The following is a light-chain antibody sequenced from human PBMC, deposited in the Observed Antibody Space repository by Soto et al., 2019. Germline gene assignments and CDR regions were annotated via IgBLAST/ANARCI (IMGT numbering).Light chain of an antibody. J-gene: IGKJ5*01. CDR2: GAS. V-gene: IGKV3-20*01. CDR3: QQYGSSSIT. CDR1: QSVSSSY. Sequence: EIVLTQSPGTLSLSPGERATLSCRASQSVSSSYLAWYQQKPGQAPRLLIYGASSRATGIPDRFSDSGSGTDFTLTISRLEPEDFAVYYCQQYGSSSITFGQGTRLEI.